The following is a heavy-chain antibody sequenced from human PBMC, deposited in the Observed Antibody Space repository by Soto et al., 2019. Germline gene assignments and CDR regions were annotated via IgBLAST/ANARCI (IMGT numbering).Heavy chain of an antibody. V-gene: IGHV1-18*03. CDR1: GYTFTSYG. CDR2: ISAYNGNT. D-gene: IGHD3-10*01. CDR3: ARERDPITIVPWPWRDY. Sequence: QVQLVQSGAEVKKPGASVKVSCKASGYTFTSYGISWVQQAPGQGLEWMGWISAYNGNTNYAQKLQGRVTMTTDTSTSTAYMELRSLRSDDMAVYYCARERDPITIVPWPWRDYWGQGTLVTVSS. J-gene: IGHJ4*02.